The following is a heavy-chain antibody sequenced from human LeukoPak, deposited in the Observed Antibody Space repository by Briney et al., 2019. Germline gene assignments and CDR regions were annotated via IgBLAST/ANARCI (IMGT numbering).Heavy chain of an antibody. CDR1: GDSISSDY. V-gene: IGHV4-4*08. J-gene: IGHJ4*02. D-gene: IGHD3-22*01. CDR2: IYRVGNT. CDR3: ATGYYDSSGYCFDY. Sequence: PSETLSLTCSVSGDSISSDYWSWIRQPPGKGLEWIGYIYRVGNTDYNPSLKSRVTISLDTSKNQLSLNLTSVTAADTAVYYCATGYYDSSGYCFDYWGQGTLVTVSS.